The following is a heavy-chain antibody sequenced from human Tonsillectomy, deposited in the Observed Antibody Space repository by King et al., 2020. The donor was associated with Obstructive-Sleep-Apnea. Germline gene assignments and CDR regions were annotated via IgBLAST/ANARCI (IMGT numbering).Heavy chain of an antibody. CDR2: IIGSGSRI. V-gene: IGHV3-23*04. D-gene: IGHD6-13*01. CDR1: EFTFSNYA. J-gene: IGHJ3*02. CDR3: AKDPGGAAAGADAFDI. Sequence: VQLVESGGDLVQPGGSLRLSCAASEFTFSNYAMSWVRQAPGKGLEWVSTIIGSGSRIFYADSVKGRFTISRDNSKNTLYLQRKSLRAEDTAVYYCAKDPGGAAAGADAFDIWGQGTMVTVSS.